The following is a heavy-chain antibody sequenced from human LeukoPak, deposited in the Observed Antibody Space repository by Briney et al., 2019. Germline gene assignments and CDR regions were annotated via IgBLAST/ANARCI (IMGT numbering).Heavy chain of an antibody. CDR1: GFTFSSYR. J-gene: IGHJ4*02. D-gene: IGHD2-15*01. CDR2: ISSSSSTI. Sequence: GGSLRLSCAASGFTFSSYRMNWVRQAPGKGLEWVSYISSSSSTIYYADSVKGRFTISRDNAKNSLYLQMNSLRAEDTAVYYCARARCSGGSCYNSFWGQGTLVTVSS. V-gene: IGHV3-48*01. CDR3: ARARCSGGSCYNSF.